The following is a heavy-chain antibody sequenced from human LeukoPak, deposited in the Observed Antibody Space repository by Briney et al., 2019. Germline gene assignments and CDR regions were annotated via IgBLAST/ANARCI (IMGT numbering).Heavy chain of an antibody. CDR1: GFTFRTSA. J-gene: IGHJ3*02. CDR2: INGGDYST. Sequence: PGGSLRLSCAASGFTFRTSAMSWVRQAPAKGLQWVSSINGGDYSTYYADSVKGRFTIFRDNSKNTLYLQMNSLRAEDTAVYYCARDLYDSSESAFDIWGQGTMVTVSS. V-gene: IGHV3-23*01. CDR3: ARDLYDSSESAFDI. D-gene: IGHD3-22*01.